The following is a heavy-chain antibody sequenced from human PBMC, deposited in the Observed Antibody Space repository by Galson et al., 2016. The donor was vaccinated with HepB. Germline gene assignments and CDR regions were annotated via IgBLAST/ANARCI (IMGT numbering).Heavy chain of an antibody. CDR1: GFSITNYG. D-gene: IGHD4-23*01. V-gene: IGHV3-33*01. J-gene: IGHJ6*02. Sequence: SLRLSCAASGFSITNYGLHWVRQAPGKGLEWVAIIWYDGSNKYYADSVRGRVTISRDNSKNTLYLQMNSQRAEDTAVYYFARYSDYRGEYYFFGMDVWGQGTTVTASS. CDR2: IWYDGSNK. CDR3: ARYSDYRGEYYFFGMDV.